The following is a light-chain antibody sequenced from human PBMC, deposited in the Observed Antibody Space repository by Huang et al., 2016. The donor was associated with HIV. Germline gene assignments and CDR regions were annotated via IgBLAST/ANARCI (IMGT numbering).Light chain of an antibody. CDR2: GAS. Sequence: EIIMTQSPATLSLSPGEGASLSFRANQSVSTNLAWYLHRPGQSPRILIVGASTRAAGLPGRFSGSGSGTQFTLTVSGLQSEDFAVYYCQQYHNWPYTFGQGTKLEI. V-gene: IGKV3-15*01. J-gene: IGKJ2*01. CDR1: QSVSTN. CDR3: QQYHNWPYT.